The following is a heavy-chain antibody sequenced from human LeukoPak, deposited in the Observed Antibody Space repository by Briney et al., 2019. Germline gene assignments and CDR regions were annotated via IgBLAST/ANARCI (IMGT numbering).Heavy chain of an antibody. J-gene: IGHJ4*02. CDR2: ISSRSNYK. CDR3: ARDQSSSSGVDY. D-gene: IGHD6-6*01. CDR1: GFSFSDHY. V-gene: IGHV3-11*06. Sequence: GRCQRPSCAAAGFSFSDHYMSWIRQAPGKWLGWVSYISSRSNYKNYADSVKGRFTISRDNAKKSLYLQMNSLRAEDTAVYYCARDQSSSSGVDYWGQGTLVTVSS.